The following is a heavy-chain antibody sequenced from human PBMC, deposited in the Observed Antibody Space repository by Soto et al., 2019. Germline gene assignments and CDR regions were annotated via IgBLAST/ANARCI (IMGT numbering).Heavy chain of an antibody. V-gene: IGHV4-59*13. CDR2: TYHTGST. CDR1: GGSFGTNY. CDR3: ATDYAGRGPFDP. J-gene: IGHJ5*02. D-gene: IGHD2-2*01. Sequence: SETLSLTCTISGGSFGTNYWSWIRQAPGKGLEWIGYTYHTGSTKYNPSLKSRATISVDTSKNQFSLTLYSAAAADTAVYYCATDYAGRGPFDPWGQGILVTVSS.